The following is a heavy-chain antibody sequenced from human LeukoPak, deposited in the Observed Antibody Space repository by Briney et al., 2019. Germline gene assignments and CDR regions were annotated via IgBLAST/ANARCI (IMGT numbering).Heavy chain of an antibody. CDR3: APTPPVTSYNYPYFFDY. V-gene: IGHV1-2*07. D-gene: IGHD5-24*01. CDR2: VNPNTGTT. J-gene: IGHJ4*02. CDR1: GYTFTVYY. Sequence: ASVKVSCKASGYTFTVYYIHWVRQAAGHGLEWVGWVNPNTGTTNYAPRFQGRVTMTTDTSVTTAYLELKRLTPDDTAVYYCAPTPPVTSYNYPYFFDYWGQGTLVTVSS.